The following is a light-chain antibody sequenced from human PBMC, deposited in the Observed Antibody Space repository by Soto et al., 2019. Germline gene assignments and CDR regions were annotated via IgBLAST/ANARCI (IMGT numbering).Light chain of an antibody. CDR3: QSFDSSLSGYV. J-gene: IGLJ1*01. V-gene: IGLV1-40*01. Sequence: QSVLTQPPAVSGCPGQRVTISCSGSRSNIGRGSDVQWYQQLPGTAPTLVIYGNTNRASGVPDRFSRSQSGTSASLAITALQAEHEANYYCQSFDSSLSGYVFGTGTKLTVL. CDR1: RSNIGRGSD. CDR2: GNT.